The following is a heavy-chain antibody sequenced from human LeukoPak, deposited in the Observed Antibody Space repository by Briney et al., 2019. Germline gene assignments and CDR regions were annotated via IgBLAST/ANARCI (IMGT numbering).Heavy chain of an antibody. CDR1: GYIFTSYW. D-gene: IGHD6-13*01. Sequence: GESLKISCKGSGYIFTSYWIGWVRQLPGKGLEWMGIIYPGDSDTRYSPSSQGQVTISADKSISTAYLQWSSLKASDTAMYYCARLGIAAAGTMDNWFDPWGQGTLVTVSS. CDR3: ARLGIAAAGTMDNWFDP. V-gene: IGHV5-51*01. J-gene: IGHJ5*02. CDR2: IYPGDSDT.